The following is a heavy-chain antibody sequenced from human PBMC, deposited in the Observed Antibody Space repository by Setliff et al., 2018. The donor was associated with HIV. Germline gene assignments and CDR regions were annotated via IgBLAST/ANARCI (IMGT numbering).Heavy chain of an antibody. V-gene: IGHV3-20*04. Sequence: GGSLRLSCAASGFTFDDYGMSWVRQAPGKGLEWVSGINWNGGSTGYADSVKGRFTISRDNAKNSLYLQMNSLRAEDTALYYCARGSGMDSSSWYGDVFDIWGQGTMVTVSS. D-gene: IGHD6-13*01. CDR2: INWNGGST. CDR1: GFTFDDYG. CDR3: ARGSGMDSSSWYGDVFDI. J-gene: IGHJ3*02.